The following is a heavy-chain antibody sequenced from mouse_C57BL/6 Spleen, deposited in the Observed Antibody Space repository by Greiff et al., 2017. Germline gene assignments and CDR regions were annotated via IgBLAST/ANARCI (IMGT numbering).Heavy chain of an antibody. CDR2: INPGSGGT. V-gene: IGHV1-54*01. CDR1: GYAFTNYL. Sequence: QVQLQHSGAELVRPGTSVKVSCKASGYAFTNYLIEWVKQRPGQCLEWIGVINPGSGGTNYNEKFKGKATLTADKSSSTAYMQLSSLTSEAAAVYFCSRVDGNYAMDYWGQGTSGTVSS. CDR3: SRVDGNYAMDY. J-gene: IGHJ4*01. D-gene: IGHD2-1*01.